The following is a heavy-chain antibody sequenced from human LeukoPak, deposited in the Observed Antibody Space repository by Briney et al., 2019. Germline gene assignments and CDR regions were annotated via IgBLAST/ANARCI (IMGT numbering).Heavy chain of an antibody. D-gene: IGHD3-22*01. CDR3: ARDSDYYDSSGYYHNWFDP. CDR1: GYSISSGYY. Sequence: SETLSLTCTVSGYSISSGYYWSWIRQPAGKGLEWIGRIYTSGSTNYNPSLKSRVTISVDTSKNQFSLKLSSVTAADTAVYYCARDSDYYDSSGYYHNWFDPWGQGTLVTVSS. CDR2: IYTSGST. V-gene: IGHV4-61*02. J-gene: IGHJ5*02.